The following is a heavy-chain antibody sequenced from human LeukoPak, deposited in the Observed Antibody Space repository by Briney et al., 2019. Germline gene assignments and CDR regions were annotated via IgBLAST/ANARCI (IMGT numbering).Heavy chain of an antibody. CDR3: AKGYYGSGSYGWFDY. D-gene: IGHD3-10*01. CDR2: ISGSGGST. J-gene: IGHJ4*02. CDR1: GFAFSSYG. V-gene: IGHV3-23*01. Sequence: PGGSLRLSCAVSGFAFSSYGMSWVRQAPGKGLEWVSAISGSGGSTYYADSVKGRFTISRDNSKNTLFLHMNSLRAEDTAVYSCAKGYYGSGSYGWFDYWGQGTLVTVSS.